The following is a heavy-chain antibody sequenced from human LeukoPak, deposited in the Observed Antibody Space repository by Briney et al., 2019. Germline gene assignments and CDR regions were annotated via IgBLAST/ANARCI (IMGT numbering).Heavy chain of an antibody. J-gene: IGHJ4*02. Sequence: PGGSLRLSCAAPGFTFSNYGMHWVRQAPGKGLEWVAVISYDGSNKYYADSVKGRFTISRDNSKNTLYLQMNSLRAEDTAVYYCAKVDYYGSGSYYPIDYWGQGTLVTVSS. D-gene: IGHD3-10*01. CDR2: ISYDGSNK. CDR1: GFTFSNYG. CDR3: AKVDYYGSGSYYPIDY. V-gene: IGHV3-30*18.